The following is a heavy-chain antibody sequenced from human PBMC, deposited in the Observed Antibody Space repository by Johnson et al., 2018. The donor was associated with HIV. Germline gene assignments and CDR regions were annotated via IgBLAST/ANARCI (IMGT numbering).Heavy chain of an antibody. D-gene: IGHD4-23*01. V-gene: IGHV3-30*09. CDR2: ISYDGSNQ. CDR3: ARGEDYGGNFGALDI. CDR1: GFTFSSYA. Sequence: VQLVESGGGVVQPGRSLRLSCAASGFTFSSYAMHWVRQAPGKGLEWVAVISYDGSNQYYADSVTGRFAISRDNSKNTLYLQMNSLRDEDTAVYYCARGEDYGGNFGALDIWGQGTMVTVSS. J-gene: IGHJ3*02.